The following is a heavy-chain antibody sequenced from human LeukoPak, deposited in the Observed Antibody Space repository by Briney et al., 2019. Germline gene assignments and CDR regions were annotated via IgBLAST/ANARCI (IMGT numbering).Heavy chain of an antibody. CDR2: IYSGRST. D-gene: IGHD1-26*01. J-gene: IGHJ4*02. CDR3: ARYSGTFSNSYFDC. V-gene: IGHV3-66*01. CDR1: GFTFNSYG. Sequence: GGSLRLSCAASGFTFNSYGMHWVRQAPGKGLEWVSLIYSGRSTYYADSVKGRFIISRDNSKNTLYLQMNSLRAEDTAVYYCARYSGTFSNSYFDCWGQGTLVTVSS.